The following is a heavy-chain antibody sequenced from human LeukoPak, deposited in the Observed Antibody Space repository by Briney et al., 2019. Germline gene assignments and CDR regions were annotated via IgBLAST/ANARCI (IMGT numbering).Heavy chain of an antibody. J-gene: IGHJ4*02. CDR2: ISAYNGNT. V-gene: IGHV1-18*01. Sequence: ASVKVSCKASGYTFTSYGISWVRQAPGQGLEWMGWISAYNGNTNYAQKLQGRVTMTTDTSTSTAYMELRSLRSDDTAVYYCATPKSQRIQLWSFYYWGQGTLVTVSS. D-gene: IGHD5-18*01. CDR3: ATPKSQRIQLWSFYY. CDR1: GYTFTSYG.